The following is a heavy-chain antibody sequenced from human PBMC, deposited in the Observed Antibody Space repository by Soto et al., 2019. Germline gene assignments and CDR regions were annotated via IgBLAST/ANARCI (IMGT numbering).Heavy chain of an antibody. CDR2: ISSSGTYI. J-gene: IGHJ6*02. Sequence: PXGSLRLSRSASGFTFSTYSMNWVRQAPGKGLDWVSSISSSGTYIHYADSLKGRFTISRDNAKNSLYLQMISLRAEDTAVYYCARDPSDCSSTSCWGYYALDVWGQGTTVTVSS. V-gene: IGHV3-21*01. D-gene: IGHD2-2*01. CDR3: ARDPSDCSSTSCWGYYALDV. CDR1: GFTFSTYS.